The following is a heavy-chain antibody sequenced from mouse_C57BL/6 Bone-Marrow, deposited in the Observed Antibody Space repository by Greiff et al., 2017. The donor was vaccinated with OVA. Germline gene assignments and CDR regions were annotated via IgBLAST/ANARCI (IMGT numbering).Heavy chain of an antibody. V-gene: IGHV1-74*01. Sequence: VQLQQPGAELVKPGASVKVSCKASGYTFTSYWMHWVKQRPGQGLEWIGRIHPSDSDSNYNQKFNGKATLTVAKSSSTAYMKLSSLTSEDSAVYYCAINTTAVAENFDVWGTGTTVTVSS. CDR3: AINTTAVAENFDV. CDR2: IHPSDSDS. D-gene: IGHD1-1*01. J-gene: IGHJ1*03. CDR1: GYTFTSYW.